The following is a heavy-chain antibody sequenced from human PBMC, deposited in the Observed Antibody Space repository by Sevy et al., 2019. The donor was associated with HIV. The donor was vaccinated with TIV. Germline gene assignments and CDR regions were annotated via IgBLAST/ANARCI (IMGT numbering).Heavy chain of an antibody. CDR3: ARDQYYYDSSGYYPEGFAFDI. V-gene: IGHV3-30-3*01. Sequence: GGSLRLSCAASGFTFSSYAMHWVPQAPGKGLEWVAVISYDGSNKYYADSVKGRFTISRDNSKNTLYLQMNGLRAEDTAVYYCARDQYYYDSSGYYPEGFAFDIWGQGTMVTVSS. J-gene: IGHJ3*02. CDR1: GFTFSSYA. CDR2: ISYDGSNK. D-gene: IGHD3-22*01.